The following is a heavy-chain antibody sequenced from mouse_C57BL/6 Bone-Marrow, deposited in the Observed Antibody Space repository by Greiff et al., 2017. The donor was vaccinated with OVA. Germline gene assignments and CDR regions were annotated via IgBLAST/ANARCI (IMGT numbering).Heavy chain of an antibody. D-gene: IGHD2-2*01. CDR3: AREGGYPAWFAY. V-gene: IGHV1-81*01. CDR1: GYTFTSYG. CDR2: IYPRSGNT. J-gene: IGHJ3*01. Sequence: QVQLQQSGAELARPGASVKLSCKASGYTFTSYGISWVKQRTGQGLEWIGEIYPRSGNTYYNEKFKGKATLTADKSSSTAYMELRSLTSEDSAVYFCAREGGYPAWFAYWGRGTLVTVSA.